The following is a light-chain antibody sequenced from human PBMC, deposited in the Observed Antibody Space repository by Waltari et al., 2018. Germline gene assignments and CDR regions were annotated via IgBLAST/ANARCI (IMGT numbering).Light chain of an antibody. CDR2: YAS. V-gene: IGKV1-39*01. CDR3: QQSYTSLLT. J-gene: IGKJ4*01. CDR1: QGISIF. Sequence: DIQMTQSPSSLSASVGDRVSISCRASQGISIFLNWYQQKPGKAPKLLVSYASTLQRGVPARFSGTGSGTDFTLVISSLQPEDFATYFCQQSYTSLLTFGGGTRVDIK.